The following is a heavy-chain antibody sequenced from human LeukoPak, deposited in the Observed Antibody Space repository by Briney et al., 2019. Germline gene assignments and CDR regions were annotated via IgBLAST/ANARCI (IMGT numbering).Heavy chain of an antibody. V-gene: IGHV3-48*01. D-gene: IGHD3-3*01. Sequence: QPGGSLRLSCAASGFTFSSYSMNWVRQAPGKGLEWVSYISSSSSTIYYADSVKGRFTISRDNAKNSLYLQMNSLRAEDTAVYYCARDFGYDFWRGAHRPPKDYWGQGTLVTVSS. CDR2: ISSSSSTI. CDR1: GFTFSSYS. J-gene: IGHJ4*02. CDR3: ARDFGYDFWRGAHRPPKDY.